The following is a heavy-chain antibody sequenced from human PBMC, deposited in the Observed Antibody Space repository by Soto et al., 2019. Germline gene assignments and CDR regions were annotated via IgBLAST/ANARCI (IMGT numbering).Heavy chain of an antibody. V-gene: IGHV2-26*01. J-gene: IGHJ5*02. CDR3: TRIYDSSGSDL. CDR1: GFSLSNARMG. D-gene: IGHD3-22*01. CDR2: IFSNDDK. Sequence: SCPTLVNPTETLTLTCTVSGFSLSNARMGVSWIRQPPGKALEWLAHIFSNDDKAYSPSLKSRLTISKDTSKSQVVLTMTNMDPVDTATYYCTRIYDSSGSDLWGQGTPVTVSS.